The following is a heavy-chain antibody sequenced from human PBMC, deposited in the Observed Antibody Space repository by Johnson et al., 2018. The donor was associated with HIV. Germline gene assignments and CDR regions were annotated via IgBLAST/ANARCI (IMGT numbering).Heavy chain of an antibody. CDR1: GFTFSSFA. D-gene: IGHD5-24*01. CDR2: IRSKANSYAT. CDR3: VRALQRWLQWDAFDI. Sequence: LVESGGGLIPPGGSLRLSCAASGFTFSSFALHWVRQASGKGLEWVGRIRSKANSYATAYAASVKGRFTISRDDSKNTLYLQMNSLRAEDTAVHYCVRALQRWLQWDAFDIWGQGTMVTVSS. J-gene: IGHJ3*02. V-gene: IGHV3-73*01.